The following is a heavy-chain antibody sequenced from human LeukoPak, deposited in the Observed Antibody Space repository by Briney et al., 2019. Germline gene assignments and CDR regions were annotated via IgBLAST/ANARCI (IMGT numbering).Heavy chain of an antibody. CDR2: INWNGGST. CDR3: ARAGTGTKSWYYYMDV. CDR1: GFTFDDYG. V-gene: IGHV3-20*04. D-gene: IGHD1-7*01. J-gene: IGHJ6*03. Sequence: PGGSLRLSCAASGFTFDDYGMSWVRQAPGKGLEWVSGINWNGGSTGYADSVKGRFTISRDNAKNSLYLQMNSLRAEDTALYYCARAGTGTKSWYYYMDVRGKGTTVTVSS.